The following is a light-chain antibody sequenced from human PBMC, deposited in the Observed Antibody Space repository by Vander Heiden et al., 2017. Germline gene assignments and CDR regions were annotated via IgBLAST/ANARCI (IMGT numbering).Light chain of an antibody. CDR2: STN. Sequence: QTVVTPEPSFSVSPGGTVTLTCGLSSGPVSTSYYPSWYQQTPGQAPRTLIYSTNTRSSGVPDRFSGSILGNKAALTITGAQADDESDYYCVLYMGSGLWVFGGGTKLTVL. J-gene: IGLJ3*02. CDR3: VLYMGSGLWV. V-gene: IGLV8-61*01. CDR1: SGPVSTSYY.